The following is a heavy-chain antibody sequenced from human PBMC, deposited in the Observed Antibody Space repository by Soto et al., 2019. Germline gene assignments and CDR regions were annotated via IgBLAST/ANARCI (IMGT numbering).Heavy chain of an antibody. CDR1: GYTFTSYD. D-gene: IGHD3-22*01. V-gene: IGHV1-8*01. CDR2: MNPNSGNT. Sequence: QVQLVQSGAEVKKPGASVKVSCKASGYTFTSYDVNWVRQATGQGLEWVGWMNPNSGNTGYAQRFQGRVTMTMSTSISTAYMELSGLRSEDTAVFYCARAYGAYDSSGYYSYYFDFWGQGTLVTVSS. CDR3: ARAYGAYDSSGYYSYYFDF. J-gene: IGHJ4*02.